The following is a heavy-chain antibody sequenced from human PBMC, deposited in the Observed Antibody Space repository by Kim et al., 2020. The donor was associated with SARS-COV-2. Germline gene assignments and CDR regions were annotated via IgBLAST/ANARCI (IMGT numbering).Heavy chain of an antibody. CDR2: IYPGDSDT. Sequence: GESLKISCKGSGYSFTSYWIGWVRQMPGKGLEWMGIIYPGDSDTRYSPSFQGQVTISADKSISTAYLQWSSLKASDTAMYYCARSWPTRRNYDSSGYPPYYFDYWGQGTLVTVSS. D-gene: IGHD3-22*01. CDR3: ARSWPTRRNYDSSGYPPYYFDY. CDR1: GYSFTSYW. J-gene: IGHJ4*02. V-gene: IGHV5-51*01.